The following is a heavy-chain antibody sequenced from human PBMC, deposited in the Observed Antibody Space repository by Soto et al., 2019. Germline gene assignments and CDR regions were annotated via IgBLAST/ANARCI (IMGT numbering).Heavy chain of an antibody. V-gene: IGHV3-49*03. CDR2: IRSKAYGGTT. Sequence: GGSLRLSCTASGFTFGDYAMSWFRQAPGKGLEWVGFIRSKAYGGTTEYAASVKGRFTSEKDDSKSIAYLQMNSLKTEDTAVYYCTRMLMRSYCSGGSCWLDYWGQGTLVTVSS. J-gene: IGHJ4*02. CDR3: TRMLMRSYCSGGSCWLDY. CDR1: GFTFGDYA. D-gene: IGHD2-15*01.